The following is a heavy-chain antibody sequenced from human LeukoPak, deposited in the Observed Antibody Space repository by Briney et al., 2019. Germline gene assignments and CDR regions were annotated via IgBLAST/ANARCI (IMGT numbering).Heavy chain of an antibody. CDR3: SRGLDSRKLGY. V-gene: IGHV4-31*03. Sequence: SETLSLTCTVSGASFRDDQYWNWIRQSPGKDLEWIGSIHPSGMLYNNPSLDSRITMSRDTSKNQFSLNLNSVTAADTAVYFCSRGLDSRKLGYWGQGILVTVSS. D-gene: IGHD3-22*01. CDR1: GASFRDDQY. J-gene: IGHJ4*02. CDR2: IHPSGML.